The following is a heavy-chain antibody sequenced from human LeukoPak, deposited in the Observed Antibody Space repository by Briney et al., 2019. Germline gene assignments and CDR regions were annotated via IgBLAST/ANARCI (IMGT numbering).Heavy chain of an antibody. V-gene: IGHV3-30*18. CDR3: ANEVVPAAIDY. CDR2: ISYDGSNK. D-gene: IGHD2-2*01. Sequence: GGSLRLSCAASGFTFNNYGMHWVRQAPGKGLEWVAVISYDGSNKYYADSVKGRFTISRDNSKNTLYLQMNSLRAEDTAVYYCANEVVPAAIDYWGQGTLVTVSS. J-gene: IGHJ4*02. CDR1: GFTFNNYG.